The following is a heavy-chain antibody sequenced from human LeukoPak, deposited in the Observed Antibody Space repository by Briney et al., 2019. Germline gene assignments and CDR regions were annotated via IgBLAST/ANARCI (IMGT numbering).Heavy chain of an antibody. CDR2: ISTSSTYI. V-gene: IGHV3-21*01. CDR3: ATGKHYYDSSGYYFYYFDY. Sequence: GGSLRLSCAASGFSFSNYNINWVRQAPGKGLEWVSSISTSSTYIFYADSVKGRFTISRDNAKNSLYLQMNSLRADDTAVYYCATGKHYYDSSGYYFYYFDYWGQGTLVTVS. D-gene: IGHD3-22*01. J-gene: IGHJ4*02. CDR1: GFSFSNYN.